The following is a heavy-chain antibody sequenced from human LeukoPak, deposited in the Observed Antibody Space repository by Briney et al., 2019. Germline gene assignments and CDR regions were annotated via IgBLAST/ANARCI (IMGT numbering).Heavy chain of an antibody. CDR1: EFTVSNYY. J-gene: IGHJ3*02. Sequence: GGSLRLSCAASEFTVSNYYMSWVRQAPGKRLEWVSVIYSGGSTYYADSVKGRFTISRDNSKNTLYLQMNSLRAEDTAVYYCARGRPGGLDAFDIWGQGTMVTVSS. D-gene: IGHD6-25*01. CDR2: IYSGGST. CDR3: ARGRPGGLDAFDI. V-gene: IGHV3-66*01.